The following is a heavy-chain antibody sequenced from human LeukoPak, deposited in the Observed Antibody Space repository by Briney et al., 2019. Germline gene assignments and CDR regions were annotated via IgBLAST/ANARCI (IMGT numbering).Heavy chain of an antibody. CDR2: IYTSGST. CDR1: GGSISSYY. CDR3: ARVRYYYDSSGIDNWFDP. V-gene: IGHV4-4*07. D-gene: IGHD3-22*01. J-gene: IGHJ5*02. Sequence: SVTLSLTCTVSGGSISSYYWSWIRQPAGKGLEWIGRIYTSGSTNYNPSLKSRVTMSVDTSKNQFSLKLSSVTAADTAVYYCARVRYYYDSSGIDNWFDPWGQGTLVTVSS.